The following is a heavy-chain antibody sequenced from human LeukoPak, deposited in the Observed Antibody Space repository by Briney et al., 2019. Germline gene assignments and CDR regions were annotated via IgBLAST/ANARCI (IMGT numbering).Heavy chain of an antibody. CDR2: MNPNSGNT. CDR1: GYTFTSYD. CDR3: ARDRYDIQLWPRARGKRNWYDP. J-gene: IGHJ5*02. Sequence: ASVKVSCKASGYTFTSYDINWVRQATGQGLEWMGWMNPNSGNTGYAQKFQGRVTMTRNTSISTAYMEPSSLRSEDTAVYYCARDRYDIQLWPRARGKRNWYDPWGQGTLVTVSS. D-gene: IGHD5-18*01. V-gene: IGHV1-8*01.